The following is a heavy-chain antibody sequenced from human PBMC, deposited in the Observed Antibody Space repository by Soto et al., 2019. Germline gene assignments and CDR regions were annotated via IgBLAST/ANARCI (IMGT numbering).Heavy chain of an antibody. D-gene: IGHD2-15*01. CDR3: ARGYRSGGSCYSVSIRLRAFDI. CDR1: GFTFSSYS. CDR2: ISSSSSTI. J-gene: IGHJ3*02. V-gene: IGHV3-48*02. Sequence: PGGSLRLSCAASGFTFSSYSMNWVRQAPGKGLEWVSYISSSSSTIYYADSVKGRFTISRDNAKNSLYLQMNSLRDEDTAVYYCARGYRSGGSCYSVSIRLRAFDIWGQGTMVTVSS.